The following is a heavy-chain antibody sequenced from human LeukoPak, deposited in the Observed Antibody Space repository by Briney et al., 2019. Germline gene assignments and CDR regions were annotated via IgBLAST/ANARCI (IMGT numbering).Heavy chain of an antibody. V-gene: IGHV4-38-2*01. D-gene: IGHD3-10*01. CDR2: IFHSWST. CDR3: ARASGSYGSGSYYYSGMDV. J-gene: IGHJ6*04. Sequence: SETLSLTCAVSCYSNGRCFYLGLIRPPPGKGPEWIGRIFHSWSTYYNPSLKSRVTISVDTSKNQFSLKLSSVTAADTALYYCARASGSYGSGSYYYSGMDVWGKGTTVTVSS. CDR1: CYSNGRCFY.